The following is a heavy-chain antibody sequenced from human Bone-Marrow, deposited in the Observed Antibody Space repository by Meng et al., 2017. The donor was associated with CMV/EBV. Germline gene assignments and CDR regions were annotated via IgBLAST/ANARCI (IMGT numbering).Heavy chain of an antibody. Sequence: GGSLRLSCAASGFSFENYMMHWVRQAPGKGLEWVSDITWDAGSSHYADSVKGRFTISRDNSKNSLFLQMNRLRNEDTALYYCAKDTGNYRGFDYWGQGTPVTVSS. V-gene: IGHV3-43*01. J-gene: IGHJ4*02. CDR2: ITWDAGSS. CDR3: AKDTGNYRGFDY. D-gene: IGHD5-24*01. CDR1: GFSFENYM.